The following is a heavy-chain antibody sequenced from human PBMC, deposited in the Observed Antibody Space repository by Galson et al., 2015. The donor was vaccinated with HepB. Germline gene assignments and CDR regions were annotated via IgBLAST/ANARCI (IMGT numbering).Heavy chain of an antibody. J-gene: IGHJ6*02. V-gene: IGHV4-4*07. D-gene: IGHD6-13*01. CDR1: GGSISSYY. Sequence: ETLSLTCTVSGGSISSYYWSWIRQPAGKGLEWIGRIYTSGSTNYNPSLKSRVTMSVDTSKNQFSLKLSSVTAADTAVYYCARTLMYSSSWYLGHYYGMDVWGQGTTVTVSS. CDR2: IYTSGST. CDR3: ARTLMYSSSWYLGHYYGMDV.